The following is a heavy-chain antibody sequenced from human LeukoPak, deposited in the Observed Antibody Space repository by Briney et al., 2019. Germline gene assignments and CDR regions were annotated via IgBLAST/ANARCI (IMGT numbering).Heavy chain of an antibody. Sequence: ASVKVSCKASGYTFTSYDINWVRQATGQGLEWMGWMNPNSGNTGYAQKFQGRVTITRNTSISTAYMELSRLRSDDTAFYYCARGGFDYKWFDSWGQGTLVTVSS. CDR1: GYTFTSYD. J-gene: IGHJ5*01. V-gene: IGHV1-8*03. CDR2: MNPNSGNT. CDR3: ARGGFDYKWFDS.